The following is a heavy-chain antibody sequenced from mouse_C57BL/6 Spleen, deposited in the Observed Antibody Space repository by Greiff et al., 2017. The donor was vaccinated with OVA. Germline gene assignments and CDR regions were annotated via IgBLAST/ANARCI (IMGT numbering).Heavy chain of an antibody. V-gene: IGHV1-54*01. CDR2: INPGSGGT. Sequence: QVQLQQSGAELVRPGTSVKVSCKASGYAFTNYLIEWVKQRPGQGLEWIGVINPGSGGTNYNEKFKGKATLTADKSSSTAYMQLSSLTSEDSAVYFCARNYGSSYVWFAYWGQGTLVTVSA. CDR1: GYAFTNYL. J-gene: IGHJ3*01. CDR3: ARNYGSSYVWFAY. D-gene: IGHD1-1*01.